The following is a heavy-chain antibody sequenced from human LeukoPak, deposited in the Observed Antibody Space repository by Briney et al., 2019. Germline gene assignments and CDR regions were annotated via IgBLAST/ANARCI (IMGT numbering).Heavy chain of an antibody. CDR3: AKGGPTYFDY. CDR2: ISYDGSNK. Sequence: PGGSLRLSCAASGFTFSSYAMHWVRQAPGKGLEWVAVISYDGSNKYYADSVKGRFTISRDNSKNTLYLQMNSLRAEDTAVYYCAKGGPTYFDYWSQGTLVTVSS. V-gene: IGHV3-30-3*01. CDR1: GFTFSSYA. J-gene: IGHJ4*02.